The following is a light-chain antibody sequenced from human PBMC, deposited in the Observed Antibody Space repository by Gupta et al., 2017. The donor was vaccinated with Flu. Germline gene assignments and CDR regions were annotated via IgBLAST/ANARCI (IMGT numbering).Light chain of an antibody. J-gene: IGLJ3*02. CDR3: HSNAGNNNWV. V-gene: IGLV2-8*01. CDR1: SGDVGGYNY. Sequence: SVTITWTGASGDVGGYNYVCWYQQHTAKTHNLMIYDVNKRPAVVPGRFSGSKSDNTASLTVSGHQAEDDADYYYHSNAGNNNWVFGGGTKLTVL. CDR2: DVN.